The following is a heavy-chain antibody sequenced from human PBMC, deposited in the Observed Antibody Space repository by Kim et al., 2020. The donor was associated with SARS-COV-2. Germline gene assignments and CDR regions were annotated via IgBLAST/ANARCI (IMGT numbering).Heavy chain of an antibody. D-gene: IGHD5-18*01. CDR3: ARDLSLVDTGEGASYYYYGMDV. CDR2: ISSSGSTI. J-gene: IGHJ6*02. Sequence: GGSLRLSCAASGFTFSDYYMSWIRQAPGKGLEWVSYISSSGSTIYYADSAKGRFTISRTNAKNSLYLQMNSLRAEDTAVYYCARDLSLVDTGEGASYYYYGMDVWGQGTTVTGSS. V-gene: IGHV3-11*04. CDR1: GFTFSDYY.